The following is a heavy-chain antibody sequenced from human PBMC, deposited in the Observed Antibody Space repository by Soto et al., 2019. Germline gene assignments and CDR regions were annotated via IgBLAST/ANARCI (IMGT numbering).Heavy chain of an antibody. CDR1: GFTFSSYG. V-gene: IGHV3-30*18. J-gene: IGHJ5*02. D-gene: IGHD3-22*01. Sequence: LRLSCAASGFTFSSYGMHWVRQAPGKGLEWVAVISYDGSNKYYADSVKGRFTISRDNSKNTLYLQMNSLRAEDTAVYYCAKDVRKSYYYDSSVNWFDPWGQGTLVTVSS. CDR3: AKDVRKSYYYDSSVNWFDP. CDR2: ISYDGSNK.